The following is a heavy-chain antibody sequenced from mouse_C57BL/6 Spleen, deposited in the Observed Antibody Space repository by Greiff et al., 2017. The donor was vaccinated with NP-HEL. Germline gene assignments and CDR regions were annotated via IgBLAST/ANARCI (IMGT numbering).Heavy chain of an antibody. D-gene: IGHD1-1*01. V-gene: IGHV14-4*01. J-gene: IGHJ2*01. CDR3: TTGFITTVVATNY. CDR1: GFNITDDY. Sequence: EVQLQQSGAELVRPGASVKLSCTASGFNITDDYMHWVKQRPEQGLEWIGWIDPENGDTEYASKFQGKATITADTSSNTAYLQLSSLTSEDTAVYYCTTGFITTVVATNYWGQGTTLTVSS. CDR2: IDPENGDT.